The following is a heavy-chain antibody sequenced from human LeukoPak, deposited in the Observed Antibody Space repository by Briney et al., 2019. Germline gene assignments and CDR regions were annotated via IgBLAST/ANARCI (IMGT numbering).Heavy chain of an antibody. CDR3: ARGNGGKVWYFDL. D-gene: IGHD4-23*01. CDR1: GGSISSGSYY. CDR2: IYYSGST. J-gene: IGHJ2*01. Sequence: SETLSLTCTVSGGSISSGSYYWSWIRQPPGKGLEWIGYIYYSGSTYYNPSLKSRVTISVDTSKNQFSLKLSSVTAADTAVYYCARGNGGKVWYFDLWGRGTLVTVSS. V-gene: IGHV4-30-4*01.